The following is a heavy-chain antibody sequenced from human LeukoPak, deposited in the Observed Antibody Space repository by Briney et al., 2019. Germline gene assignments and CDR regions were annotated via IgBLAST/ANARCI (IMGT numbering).Heavy chain of an antibody. CDR2: ISYDGSNI. J-gene: IGHJ4*02. D-gene: IGHD5-12*01. CDR1: GFTFSSYG. V-gene: IGHV3-30*03. Sequence: PGSSLRLSCAASGFTFSSYGMHWVRQAPGKGLEWVAVISYDGSNIYYADSVKGRFTISRDNSENTLYLQMNSLRAEDTAVYYCASARALYGYSGYDEPYFDYWGQGTLVTVSS. CDR3: ASARALYGYSGYDEPYFDY.